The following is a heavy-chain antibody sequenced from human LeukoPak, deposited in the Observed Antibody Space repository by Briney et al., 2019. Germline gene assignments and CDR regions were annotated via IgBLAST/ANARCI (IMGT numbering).Heavy chain of an antibody. CDR2: INHSGSP. CDR1: GGSFSGYY. J-gene: IGHJ6*03. Sequence: PSETLSLTCAVYGGSFSGYYWSWIRQPPGKGLEWIGEINHSGSPNYNPSLKSRVTISVDTSKNQFSLKLSSVTAADTAVYYCARGRGYYARQPMDVWGKGTTVTVSS. D-gene: IGHD3-10*02. CDR3: ARGRGYYARQPMDV. V-gene: IGHV4-34*01.